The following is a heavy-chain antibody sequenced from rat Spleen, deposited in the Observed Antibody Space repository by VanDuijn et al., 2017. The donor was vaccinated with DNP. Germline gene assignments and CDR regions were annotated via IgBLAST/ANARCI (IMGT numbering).Heavy chain of an antibody. J-gene: IGHJ2*01. Sequence: QLVESGGGLVQPGRSLKLSCAASGFTFSNYGMAWVRQSPTKGLEWVATFSYDGRSIYYRDSVKGRFTISRDDAKSTLYLQMDSLRSEDTATYYCAGRPPPTRGPFDYWGQGVMVTVSS. CDR2: FSYDGRSI. D-gene: IGHD1-4*01. V-gene: IGHV5-29*01. CDR3: AGRPPPTRGPFDY. CDR1: GFTFSNYG.